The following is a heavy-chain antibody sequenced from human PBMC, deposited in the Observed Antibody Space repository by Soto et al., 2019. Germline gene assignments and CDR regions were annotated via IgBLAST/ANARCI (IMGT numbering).Heavy chain of an antibody. J-gene: IGHJ4*02. V-gene: IGHV3-23*01. CDR3: AKAAIAVAVERRPFDY. D-gene: IGHD6-19*01. Sequence: EVQLLESGGGLVQPGGSLRLSCAASGFTFSSYAMSWVRQAPGKGLEWVSAISGSGGSTYYADSVKGRFTISRDNSKNPLYLQMNSLRAEDTAVYYCAKAAIAVAVERRPFDYWGQGTLVTVAS. CDR1: GFTFSSYA. CDR2: ISGSGGST.